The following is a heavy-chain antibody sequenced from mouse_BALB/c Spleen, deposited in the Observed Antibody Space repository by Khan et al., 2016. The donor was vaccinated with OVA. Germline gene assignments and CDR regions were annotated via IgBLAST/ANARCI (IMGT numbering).Heavy chain of an antibody. V-gene: IGHV2-6-1*01. D-gene: IGHD2-10*01. Sequence: QVQLKVSGPGLAAPSQSLSITCTISGFSLTNYGIHWVRQPPGKGLEWLVVIWNDGSTTYTSALKSRLTITKDNSQSQVFLKINSLQNEDTAIYFGARQPYYHYNIMDYWGQGTSVTVSS. CDR3: ARQPYYHYNIMDY. CDR1: GFSLTNYG. J-gene: IGHJ4*01. CDR2: IWNDGST.